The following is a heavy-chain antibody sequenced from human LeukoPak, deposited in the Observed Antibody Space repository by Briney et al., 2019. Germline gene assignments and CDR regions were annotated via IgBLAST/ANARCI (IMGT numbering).Heavy chain of an antibody. CDR3: ARRQAAAILGLGYWFDP. Sequence: SETLSLTCAVSGYSISSGYYWGWIRQPPGKGLEWIGSIYHSGSTYYNPSLKSRVTISVDTSKNQFSLKLSSVTAADTAVYYCARRQAAAILGLGYWFDPWGQGTLVTVSS. V-gene: IGHV4-38-2*01. J-gene: IGHJ5*02. CDR1: GYSISSGYY. D-gene: IGHD6-13*01. CDR2: IYHSGST.